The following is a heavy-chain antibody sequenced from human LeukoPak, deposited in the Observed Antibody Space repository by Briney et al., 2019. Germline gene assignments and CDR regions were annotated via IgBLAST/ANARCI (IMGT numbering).Heavy chain of an antibody. CDR1: GGSISSGGYY. V-gene: IGHV4-31*03. J-gene: IGHJ2*01. Sequence: PSETLSLTCTVSGGSISSGGYYWSWIRQHPGKGLEWIGYIYYSGSTYYNPSLKSRVTISVDTSKNQFSLKLSSVTAADTAVYYCATYEYYGGNSAQYFDLWGRGTLVTVSS. CDR3: ATYEYYGGNSAQYFDL. CDR2: IYYSGST. D-gene: IGHD4-23*01.